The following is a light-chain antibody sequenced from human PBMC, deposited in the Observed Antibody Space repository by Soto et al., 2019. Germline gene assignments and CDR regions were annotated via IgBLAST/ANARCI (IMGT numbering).Light chain of an antibody. CDR2: EAS. CDR3: QQYNSYSPT. J-gene: IGKJ1*01. Sequence: DIQLTQSPSTLSVSVGDRVTITCRASQSISSWLAWYQQKPGKAPKLLIYEASTLETGMPSRFSGSGSGTEFTLTISSLQPDDFATYYCQQYNSYSPTFGQGTKVDI. V-gene: IGKV1-5*01. CDR1: QSISSW.